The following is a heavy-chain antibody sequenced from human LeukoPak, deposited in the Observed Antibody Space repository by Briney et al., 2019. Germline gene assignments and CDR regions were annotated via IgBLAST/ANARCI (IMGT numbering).Heavy chain of an antibody. CDR3: ARGPYSSSWFNYYYYGMDV. Sequence: ASVKVSCKASGGTFSSYAINWVRQATGQGLEWMGWMNPNSGNTGYAQKFQGRVTMTRNTSISTAYMELSSLRSEDTAVYYCARGPYSSSWFNYYYYGMDVWGQGTTVTVSS. J-gene: IGHJ6*02. D-gene: IGHD6-13*01. CDR1: GGTFSSYA. CDR2: MNPNSGNT. V-gene: IGHV1-8*02.